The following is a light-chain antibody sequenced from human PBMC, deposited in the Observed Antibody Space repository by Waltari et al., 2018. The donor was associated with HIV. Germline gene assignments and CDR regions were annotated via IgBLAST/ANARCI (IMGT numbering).Light chain of an antibody. CDR3: HQRTNWPG. V-gene: IGKV3-11*01. CDR1: QSVSSY. CDR2: DAS. J-gene: IGKJ5*01. Sequence: EIVLTQSPATLSLSPGNRATLSCRASQSVSSYLAWYQHKPGQAPRLLIFDASNRATGIPARFSGSGSGTDFTLTISSLEPEDFAIYYCHQRTNWPGFGQGTRLEIK.